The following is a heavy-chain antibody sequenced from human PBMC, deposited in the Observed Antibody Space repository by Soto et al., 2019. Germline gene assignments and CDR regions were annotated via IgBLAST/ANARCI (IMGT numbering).Heavy chain of an antibody. CDR1: GGSISSGGYY. J-gene: IGHJ6*03. CDR3: ARDCSGGSCYSGYYYMDV. Sequence: PSETLSLTCTVSGGSISSGGYYWSWIRQHPGKGLEWIGYIYYSGSTYYNPSLKSRVTISVDTSKNQFSPKLSSVTAADTAVYYCARDCSGGSCYSGYYYMDVWGKGTTVTVSS. D-gene: IGHD2-15*01. V-gene: IGHV4-31*03. CDR2: IYYSGST.